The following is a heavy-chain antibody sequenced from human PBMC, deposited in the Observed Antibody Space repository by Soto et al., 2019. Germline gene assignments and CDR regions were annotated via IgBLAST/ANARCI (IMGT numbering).Heavy chain of an antibody. CDR1: GFTFSSYA. CDR3: AKDGGSSSWYGPHYYYYYGMDV. J-gene: IGHJ6*02. D-gene: IGHD6-13*01. Sequence: GGSLRLSCAASGFTFSSYAMSWVRQAPGKGLEWVSAISGSGGSTYYADSVKGRFTISRDNSKNTLYLQMNSLRAEDTAVYYCAKDGGSSSWYGPHYYYYYGMDVWGQGTTVTVSS. CDR2: ISGSGGST. V-gene: IGHV3-23*01.